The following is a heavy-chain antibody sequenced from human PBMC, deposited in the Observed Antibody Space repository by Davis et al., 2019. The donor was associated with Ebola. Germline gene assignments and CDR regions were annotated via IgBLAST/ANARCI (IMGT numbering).Heavy chain of an antibody. CDR1: GFSLSTSGVG. V-gene: IGHV2-5*01. CDR2: IYWYADK. J-gene: IGHJ3*02. Sequence: SGPTLVTPTQTLTLTCTFSGFSLSTSGVGVGWIRQPPAQPLEWLERIYWYADKRYSPTLKSSLTITKDTAKNQVVLTMTNMDPVDTATYYCAHVGGYCSGGSCYLGAFDIWGQGTMVTVSS. D-gene: IGHD2-15*01. CDR3: AHVGGYCSGGSCYLGAFDI.